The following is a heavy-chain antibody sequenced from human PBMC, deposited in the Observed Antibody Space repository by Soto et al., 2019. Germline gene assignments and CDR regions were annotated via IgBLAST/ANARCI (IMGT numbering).Heavy chain of an antibody. D-gene: IGHD6-6*01. CDR3: AKEYSTSFDY. CDR2: ISGSGGNA. V-gene: IGHV3-23*01. CDR1: GFTFSSYA. J-gene: IGHJ4*02. Sequence: GGSLRLSCAASGFTFSSYAMSWVRQAPGEGLEWVSTISGSGGNAYYADSVKGRFSISRDNSKNTLRLQMNSLRADDTAVYYCAKEYSTSFDYWGQGTPVTVSS.